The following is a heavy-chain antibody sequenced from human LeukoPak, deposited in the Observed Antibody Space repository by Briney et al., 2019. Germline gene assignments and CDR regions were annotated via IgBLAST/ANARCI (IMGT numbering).Heavy chain of an antibody. V-gene: IGHV3-64*01. CDR2: ISSNGGST. CDR1: GFTFSSYA. J-gene: IGHJ5*02. Sequence: GGSLRLSCAASGFTFSSYAMHWVRQAPGKGLEYVSAISSNGGSTYYANSVKGRFTISRDNSKNTLYLQMGRLRSDDTAVYYCARGGIVGATLTWFDPWGQGTLVTVSS. D-gene: IGHD1-26*01. CDR3: ARGGIVGATLTWFDP.